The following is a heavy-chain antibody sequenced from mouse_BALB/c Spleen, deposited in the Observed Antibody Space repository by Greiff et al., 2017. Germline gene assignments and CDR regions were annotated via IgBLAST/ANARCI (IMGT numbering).Heavy chain of an antibody. V-gene: IGHV14-3*02. J-gene: IGHJ3*02. CDR3: ARSPNYYGSSSGY. CDR1: GFNIKDTY. CDR2: IDPANGNT. Sequence: EVKLMESGAELVKPGASVKLSCTASGFNIKDTYMHWVKQRPEQGLEWIGRIDPANGNTKYDPKFQGKATITADTSSNTAYLQLSSLTSEDTAVYYCARSPNYYGSSSGYGGQGTLVTVSA. D-gene: IGHD1-1*01.